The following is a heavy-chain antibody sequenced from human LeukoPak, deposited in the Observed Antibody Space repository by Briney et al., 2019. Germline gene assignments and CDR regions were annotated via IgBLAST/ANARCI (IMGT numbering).Heavy chain of an antibody. CDR1: GGSISSSSYC. Sequence: SETLSLTCIVPGGSISSSSYCWGWIRQPPGKGLEWIGRIYYSGSTYYNPSLKSRVTISVDTSKNQYSLKLSSVTAADTAVYYCARHCSGGSCYYSNWFDPWGQGTLVTVSS. CDR3: ARHCSGGSCYYSNWFDP. CDR2: IYYSGST. V-gene: IGHV4-39*01. D-gene: IGHD2-15*01. J-gene: IGHJ5*02.